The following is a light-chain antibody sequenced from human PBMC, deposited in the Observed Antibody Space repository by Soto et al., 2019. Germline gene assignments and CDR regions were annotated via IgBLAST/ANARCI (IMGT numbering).Light chain of an antibody. CDR2: DVI. V-gene: IGLV2-14*02. Sequence: QSVLTQPASVSGSPGQSITISCTGTSSDVGNYGLVSWYQQHPGKAPKLIIYDVIHRPSGVSHRLSASKSYNTASLTISGLQTEDEADYYCSSYSSSSTHVVFGGGTKVTVL. CDR3: SSYSSSSTHVV. J-gene: IGLJ2*01. CDR1: SSDVGNYGL.